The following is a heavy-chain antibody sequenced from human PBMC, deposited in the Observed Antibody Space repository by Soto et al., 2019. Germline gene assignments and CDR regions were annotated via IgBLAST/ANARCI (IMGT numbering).Heavy chain of an antibody. CDR1: GYTFTSYG. J-gene: IGHJ3*02. CDR2: ISAYNGNT. CDR3: ARDQLDSYYYDSSGSPRAFDI. V-gene: IGHV1-18*04. D-gene: IGHD3-22*01. Sequence: QVQLVQSGAEVKKPGASVKVSCKASGYTFTSYGISWVRQAPGQGLEWMGWISAYNGNTNYAQKLQGRVTMTTDTSTSTAYMELRSLRSDDTAVYYFARDQLDSYYYDSSGSPRAFDIWGQGTMVTVSS.